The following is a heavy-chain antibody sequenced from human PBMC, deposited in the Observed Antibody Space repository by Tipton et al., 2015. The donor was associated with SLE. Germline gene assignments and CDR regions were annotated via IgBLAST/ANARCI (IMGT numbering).Heavy chain of an antibody. CDR3: ARGRTDYDVWLGCPYFDL. CDR1: DGSISSFY. Sequence: TLSLTCTVSDGSISSFYWSWIRQPPGKGLEWIGYISDSGSTNYNPSLRSRVAISVDTSKNQFSLRLDSMTSADTAVYYCARGRTDYDVWLGCPYFDLWGRGTLVTVSS. V-gene: IGHV4-59*01. CDR2: ISDSGST. J-gene: IGHJ2*01. D-gene: IGHD3-3*01.